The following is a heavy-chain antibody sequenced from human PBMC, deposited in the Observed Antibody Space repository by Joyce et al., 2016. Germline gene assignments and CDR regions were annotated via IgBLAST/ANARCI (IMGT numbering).Heavy chain of an antibody. J-gene: IGHJ4*02. V-gene: IGHV3-53*01. D-gene: IGHD4-23*01. CDR2: IDTDGRA. Sequence: EVQLVESGGGLIQPGGSLRLSCAASGFTGSSNFMSWVRQTPGKVLERVSIIDTDGRAYDADSVKGRFTIPRGNSKNTLYLQMNSLRAEDTAIYYCATERGRMVVTPYFDYWGQGTLVTVSS. CDR3: ATERGRMVVTPYFDY. CDR1: GFTGSSNF.